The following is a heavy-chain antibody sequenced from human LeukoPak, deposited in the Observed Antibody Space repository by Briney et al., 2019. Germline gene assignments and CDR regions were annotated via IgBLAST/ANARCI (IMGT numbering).Heavy chain of an antibody. V-gene: IGHV3-23*01. CDR3: AKGIYSSGWSYFDY. CDR1: GFTVSTNY. J-gene: IGHJ4*01. D-gene: IGHD6-19*01. CDR2: LSGSGITT. Sequence: GGSLRLSCAASGFTVSTNYMSWVRQAPGKGLEWVSTLSGSGITTYYADSVKGRFTISRDNSKNTLYLQMNSLRAEDTAVYYCAKGIYSSGWSYFDYWGHGTLVTVSS.